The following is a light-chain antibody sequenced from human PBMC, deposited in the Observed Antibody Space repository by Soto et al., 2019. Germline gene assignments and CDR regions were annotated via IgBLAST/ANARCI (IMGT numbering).Light chain of an antibody. J-gene: IGLJ7*01. V-gene: IGLV2-11*01. Sequence: QSVLTQPRAVSGSPGQSVTVSCTGTSSDIGRYDYVSWYQQHPGKAPKLMIFDVSERPSGVPGRFSGSKSGKTASLTISGLQADDEADYYCCSYAGRYSYVFGTGTQLTVL. CDR1: SSDIGRYDY. CDR2: DVS. CDR3: CSYAGRYSYV.